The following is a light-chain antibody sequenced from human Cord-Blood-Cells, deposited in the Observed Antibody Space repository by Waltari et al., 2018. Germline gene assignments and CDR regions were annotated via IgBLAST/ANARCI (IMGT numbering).Light chain of an antibody. CDR2: KDS. CDR1: ALPKQY. V-gene: IGLV3-25*03. Sequence: SYELTQPPSVSVSPAQTASITCSGDALPKQYAYWYQQKPGQAPVLVIYKDSERPSGIPERFSGSSSGTTVTLTISGVEAEGEADYYCQSADSSGTVVFGGGSKLTVL. J-gene: IGLJ2*01. CDR3: QSADSSGTVV.